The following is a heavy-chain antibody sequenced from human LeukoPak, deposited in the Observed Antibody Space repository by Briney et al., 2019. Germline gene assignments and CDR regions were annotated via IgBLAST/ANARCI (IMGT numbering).Heavy chain of an antibody. CDR1: GFTFSSYA. V-gene: IGHV3-64D*06. D-gene: IGHD3-10*01. Sequence: GGSLRLSCSASGFTFSSYAMHWVRQAPGKGLEYVSAISSNGGSTYYADSVKGRFTISRDNSKNTLYLQMSSLRAEDTAVYYCVKDPKAGNLDYGSGSYYIDYWDQGTLVTVSS. CDR3: VKDPKAGNLDYGSGSYYIDY. J-gene: IGHJ4*02. CDR2: ISSNGGST.